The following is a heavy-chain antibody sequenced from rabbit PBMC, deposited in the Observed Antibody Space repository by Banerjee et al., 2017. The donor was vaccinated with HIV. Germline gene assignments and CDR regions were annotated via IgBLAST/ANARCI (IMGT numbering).Heavy chain of an antibody. V-gene: IGHV1S47*01. J-gene: IGHJ4*01. CDR1: GIDFSSSG. Sequence: QEQLVESGGGLVTPGGTLTLTCTASGIDFSSSGISWVRQAPGKGLEWIAYIYPDYGNTYYASWVNGRFTISSHNAQNTLYLQLNSLTAADTATYFCARGVTMTMVTFNLWGPGTLVTVS. D-gene: IGHD2-1*01. CDR3: ARGVTMTMVTFNL. CDR2: IYPDYGNT.